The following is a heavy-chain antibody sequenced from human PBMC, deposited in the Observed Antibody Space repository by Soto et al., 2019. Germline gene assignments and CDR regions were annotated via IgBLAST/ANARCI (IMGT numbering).Heavy chain of an antibody. CDR3: ARERGVLLWFGEPWFDP. CDR2: INHSGST. CDR1: GGSFSGYY. J-gene: IGHJ5*02. Sequence: SDTLSLTCAVYGGSFSGYYWSWIRQPPGKGLEWIGEINHSGSTNYNPSLKSRVTISVDTSKNQFSLKLSSVTAADTAVYYCARERGVLLWFGEPWFDPWGQGTLVT. V-gene: IGHV4-34*01. D-gene: IGHD3-10*01.